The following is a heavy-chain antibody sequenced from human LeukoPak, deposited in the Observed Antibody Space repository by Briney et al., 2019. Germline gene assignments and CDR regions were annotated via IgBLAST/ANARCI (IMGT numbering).Heavy chain of an antibody. D-gene: IGHD3-9*01. J-gene: IGHJ3*02. CDR3: ARVALRYFDWLVGDDAFDI. V-gene: IGHV1-3*01. CDR1: GYTFTSYA. CDR2: INVGNGNT. Sequence: ASVKVSCKASGYTFTSYAMHWVRPAPGQRLEWVGWINVGNGNTKYSQKFQGRVTITRDTTASTAYMELSSLRSEDTAVYYCARVALRYFDWLVGDDAFDIWGQGTMVTVSS.